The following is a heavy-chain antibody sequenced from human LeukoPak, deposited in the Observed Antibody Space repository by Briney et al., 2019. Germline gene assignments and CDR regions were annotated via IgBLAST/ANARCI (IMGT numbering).Heavy chain of an antibody. CDR2: ISSSSGYI. Sequence: GGSLRLSCATSRFTFSNYNMNWVRQAPGKGLEWVSSISSSSGYIFYADSVKGRFTISRDNAKNSLYLQMNSLRAEDTAVYYCARESATGRTRGDGFFDYWGQGTLVTVSS. CDR1: RFTFSNYN. D-gene: IGHD6-13*01. J-gene: IGHJ4*02. CDR3: ARESATGRTRGDGFFDY. V-gene: IGHV3-21*01.